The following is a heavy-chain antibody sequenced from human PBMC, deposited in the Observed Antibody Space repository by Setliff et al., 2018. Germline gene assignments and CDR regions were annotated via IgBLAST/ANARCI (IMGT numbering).Heavy chain of an antibody. D-gene: IGHD2-2*01. V-gene: IGHV4-39*07. CDR2: IYYSGST. CDR3: ARGALEYQLRPVDY. Sequence: LSLTYTVSSGSISSSSYYWGWIRQPPGKGLEWIGSIYYSGSTYYNPSLKSRVTISVDTSKNQFSLKLSSVTAADTAVYYCARGALEYQLRPVDYWGQGTLVTVSS. CDR1: SGSISSSSYY. J-gene: IGHJ4*02.